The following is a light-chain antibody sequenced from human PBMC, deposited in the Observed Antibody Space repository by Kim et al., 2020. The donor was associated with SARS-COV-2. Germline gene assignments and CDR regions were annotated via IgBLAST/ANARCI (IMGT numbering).Light chain of an antibody. Sequence: EIVLTQSPGTLSLSPGERATLSCRASQSVSSNYLAWYQQKPGQAPRLLIYHASSRATGIPDRFSGSGSGTDFTLIISRLEPEDFAVYYCQQYGTSPPVTFGQGTRLEIK. CDR1: QSVSSNY. CDR3: QQYGTSPPVT. J-gene: IGKJ5*01. V-gene: IGKV3-20*01. CDR2: HAS.